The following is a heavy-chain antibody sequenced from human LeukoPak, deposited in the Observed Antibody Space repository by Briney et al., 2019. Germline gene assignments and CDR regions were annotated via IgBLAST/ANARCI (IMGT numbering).Heavy chain of an antibody. Sequence: SETLSLTCTVSGGSISSYYWSWIRQPPGKGLEWIGEINHSGSTNYNPSLKSRVTISVDTSKNQFSLKLSSVTAADTAVYYCARGQQDIVVVVAATFYFDYWGQGTLVTVSS. CDR2: INHSGST. J-gene: IGHJ4*02. CDR1: GGSISSYY. CDR3: ARGQQDIVVVVAATFYFDY. D-gene: IGHD2-15*01. V-gene: IGHV4-34*01.